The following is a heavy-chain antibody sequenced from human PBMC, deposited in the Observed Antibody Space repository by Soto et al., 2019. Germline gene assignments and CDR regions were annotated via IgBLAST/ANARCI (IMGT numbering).Heavy chain of an antibody. CDR2: ISYDGSNK. J-gene: IGHJ6*02. V-gene: IGHV3-30-3*01. D-gene: IGHD3-3*01. CDR3: ARDLSRSDYDFWSGVGYGMDV. Sequence: GGSLRLSCAGSGFTFSSYAMHWVRQAPGKGLDGVAVISYDGSNKYYADSVKGRLTISRDNSKNTLYLQMNSLRAEDTAVYYCARDLSRSDYDFWSGVGYGMDVWGQGTTVTVSS. CDR1: GFTFSSYA.